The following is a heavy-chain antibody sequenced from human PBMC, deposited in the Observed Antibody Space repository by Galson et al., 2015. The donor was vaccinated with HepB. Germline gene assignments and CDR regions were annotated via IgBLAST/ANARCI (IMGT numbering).Heavy chain of an antibody. J-gene: IGHJ4*02. Sequence: SLRLSCAVSRFTFSSYWMSWVRQAPGKGLEWVANIKEDGSEENYVDSVKGRFTIFRDNSKHSLYLQMNSLRVEDTAVYYCARGEQLDNDYWGQGTLVTVSS. CDR3: ARGEQLDNDY. CDR2: IKEDGSEE. D-gene: IGHD6-13*01. CDR1: RFTFSSYW. V-gene: IGHV3-7*01.